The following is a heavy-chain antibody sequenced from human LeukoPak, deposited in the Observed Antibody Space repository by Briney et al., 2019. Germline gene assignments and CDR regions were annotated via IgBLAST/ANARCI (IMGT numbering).Heavy chain of an antibody. D-gene: IGHD2-2*01. CDR1: GFTFSNYA. V-gene: IGHV3-23*01. Sequence: GGSLRLSCAASGFTFSNYAMGWVRQTPGKGLEWVSALSITGSPTYYADSVRGRFTISRDDTQGTLYLQMNSLRVEDTALYYCAKRSAARGGYSDQWGQGTLVTVSS. CDR3: AKRSAARGGYSDQ. CDR2: LSITGSPT. J-gene: IGHJ4*02.